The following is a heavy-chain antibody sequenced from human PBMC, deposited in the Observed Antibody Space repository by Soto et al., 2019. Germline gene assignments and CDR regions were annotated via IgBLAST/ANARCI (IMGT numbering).Heavy chain of an antibody. Sequence: SETLSLTCTVSGGSISSISYYWGWIRQPPGKGLEWIGSIKYSGHTFYNPSLKSRVTMSVDTSKSQFSLRLSSVTAAETAVYYCARVDIAVVPSTTFDYWGQGTLVTVSS. CDR2: IKYSGHT. CDR1: GGSISSISYY. J-gene: IGHJ4*02. CDR3: ARVDIAVVPSTTFDY. V-gene: IGHV4-39*01. D-gene: IGHD2-2*01.